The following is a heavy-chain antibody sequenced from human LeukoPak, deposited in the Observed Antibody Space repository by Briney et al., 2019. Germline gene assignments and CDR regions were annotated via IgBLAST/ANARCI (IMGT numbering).Heavy chain of an antibody. CDR2: NSSSRSSYI. V-gene: IGHV3-21*01. J-gene: IGHJ1*01. CDR1: GFTFSNYN. CDR3: ARDPPSFQY. Sequence: GGSLRLSCAASGFTFSNYNMNWVRQAPGKGLEWVSTNSSSRSSYIYYVDSVKGRFTISRDNAKNSLYLQMNSLRAEDTAVYYCARDPPSFQYWGQGTLVTVSA.